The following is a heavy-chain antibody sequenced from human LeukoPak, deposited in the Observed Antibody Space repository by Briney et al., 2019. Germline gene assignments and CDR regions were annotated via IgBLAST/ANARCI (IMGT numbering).Heavy chain of an antibody. V-gene: IGHV4-59*01. D-gene: IGHD3-3*01. CDR3: ARAPAHYDFWSGYQYYFDY. CDR1: GGSISSYS. Sequence: SETLSLTCTVSGGSISSYSWSWIRQPPGKGLEWIGYIYYSGSTNYNPSLKSRVTISVDTSKNQFSLKLSSVTAADTAVYYCARAPAHYDFWSGYQYYFDYWGQGTLVTVSS. CDR2: IYYSGST. J-gene: IGHJ4*02.